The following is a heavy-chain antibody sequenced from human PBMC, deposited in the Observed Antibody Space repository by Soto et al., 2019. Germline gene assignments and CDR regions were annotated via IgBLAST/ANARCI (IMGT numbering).Heavy chain of an antibody. CDR3: ARQAPHSSGWFWFDP. D-gene: IGHD6-19*01. J-gene: IGHJ5*02. Sequence: QVQLQESGPGLVKPSETLSLTCTVSGGSISSYYWSWIRQPPGKGLEWIGYIYYSGSTRYNPSLRSRVTISVDTSKNQFSLKLSSVTAADTAVYYCARQAPHSSGWFWFDPWGQGTLVTVSS. V-gene: IGHV4-59*08. CDR1: GGSISSYY. CDR2: IYYSGST.